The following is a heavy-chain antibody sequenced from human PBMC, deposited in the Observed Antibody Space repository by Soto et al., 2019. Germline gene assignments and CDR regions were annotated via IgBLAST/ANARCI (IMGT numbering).Heavy chain of an antibody. CDR3: ARDKDRQQLGGNYYYILDV. Sequence: QVQLMQSGAEVKKPGSSVKVSCKASGGTFSTSAISWVRQAPGEGLEWVGGIMPVFATPDYEQKFQGRVTISADESTTTAYLELTSLTTDDTAVYYCARDKDRQQLGGNYYYILDVWCQGTAITVSS. V-gene: IGHV1-69*12. CDR1: GGTFSTSA. J-gene: IGHJ6*02. CDR2: IMPVFATP. D-gene: IGHD3-3*02.